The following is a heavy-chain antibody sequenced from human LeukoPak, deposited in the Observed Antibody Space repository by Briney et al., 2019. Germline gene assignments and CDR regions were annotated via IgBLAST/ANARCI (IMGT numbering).Heavy chain of an antibody. CDR1: GYRFTNYW. D-gene: IGHD2-2*02. V-gene: IGHV5-51*01. CDR3: ARHGGYCSSTSCYIDY. CDR2: IYPGDSDT. J-gene: IGHJ4*02. Sequence: GESLKISCKTSGYRFTNYWIGWVRQMPGKGLEWMGIIYPGDSDTRYSPSLQGQVTISADKSISTAYLQWSTLKASDTAMYYCARHGGYCSSTSCYIDYWGQGTLVTVSS.